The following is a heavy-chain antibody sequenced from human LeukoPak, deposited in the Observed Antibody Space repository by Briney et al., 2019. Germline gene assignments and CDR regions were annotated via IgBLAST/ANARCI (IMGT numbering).Heavy chain of an antibody. CDR3: ARVLSSGWYTNWFDP. V-gene: IGHV3-74*01. D-gene: IGHD6-19*01. J-gene: IGHJ5*02. Sequence: GGSLRLSCAASGFTFSSYWIHWVRQAPGKGLVWVSRINSDGSSTRYADSVKGRFTISRDNAKNTLYLQMNSLRAEDTAMYYCARVLSSGWYTNWFDPWGQGTLVTVSS. CDR1: GFTFSSYW. CDR2: INSDGSST.